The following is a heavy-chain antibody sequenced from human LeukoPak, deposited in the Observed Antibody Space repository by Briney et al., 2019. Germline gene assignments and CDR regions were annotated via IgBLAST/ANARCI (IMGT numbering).Heavy chain of an antibody. D-gene: IGHD2-21*02. CDR2: IKQDGSEK. CDR3: ARDSGQKYCGGDCYFGL. J-gene: IGHJ4*02. CDR1: GFTFSSYW. V-gene: IGHV3-7*01. Sequence: GGSLRLSCAASGFTFSSYWMSWVRQAPGKGLEWVANIKQDGSEKYYVDSVKGRFTISRDNAKNSLYLQMNSLRAEDTAVYYCARDSGQKYCGGDCYFGLWGQGTLVTVSS.